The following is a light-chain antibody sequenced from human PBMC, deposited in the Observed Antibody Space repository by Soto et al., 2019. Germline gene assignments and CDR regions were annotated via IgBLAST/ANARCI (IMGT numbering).Light chain of an antibody. CDR1: SSNIGAGYD. CDR2: GNG. J-gene: IGLJ3*02. V-gene: IGLV1-40*01. CDR3: QSYDSSLSGGV. Sequence: QAVVTQPPSVSGAPGQRVTISCTGSSSNIGAGYDVHWYQQLPGTAPKLLIYGNGNRPSGVPDRFSGSKSGTSASLAITGLQAEDETDYYCQSYDSSLSGGVFGGGTQLTVL.